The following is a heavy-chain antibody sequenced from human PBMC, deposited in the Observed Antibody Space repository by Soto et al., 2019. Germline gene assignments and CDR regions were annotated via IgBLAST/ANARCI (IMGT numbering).Heavy chain of an antibody. V-gene: IGHV3-23*01. J-gene: IGHJ4*02. D-gene: IGHD5-18*01. CDR2: ISGSGGST. CDR3: AKIPPAYSSAYFYFDY. Sequence: GGSLRLSCAASGFTFSSYAMSWVRQAPGKGLEWVSAISGSGGSTYYADSVKGRLTISRDNSKNTLYLQMNSLRAEDTAVYYCAKIPPAYSSAYFYFDYWGQGTLVTVS. CDR1: GFTFSSYA.